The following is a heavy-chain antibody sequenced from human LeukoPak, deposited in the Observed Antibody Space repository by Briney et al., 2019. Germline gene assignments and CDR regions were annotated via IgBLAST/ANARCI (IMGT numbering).Heavy chain of an antibody. D-gene: IGHD3-3*01. CDR3: ARTYYDFWSGYYRVFDY. J-gene: IGHJ4*02. CDR2: IYYSGST. CDR1: GGSISSSSYY. V-gene: IGHV4-39*01. Sequence: PSETLSLTCTVSGGSISSSSYYWGWIRQPPGKGLEWIVSIYYSGSTYYNPSLKSRVTISVDTSKNQFSQKLSSVTAADTAVYYCARTYYDFWSGYYRVFDYWGQGTLVTVSS.